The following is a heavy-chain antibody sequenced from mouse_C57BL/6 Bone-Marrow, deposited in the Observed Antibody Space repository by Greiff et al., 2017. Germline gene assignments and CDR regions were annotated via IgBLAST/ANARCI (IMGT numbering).Heavy chain of an antibody. CDR1: GFTFSSYA. J-gene: IGHJ4*01. CDR2: ISDGGSYT. Sequence: EVQRVESGGGLVKPGGSLKLSCAASGFTFSSYAMSWVRQTPEQRLAWVATISDGGSYTYYPDNVKGRFTISRDNAKNNLYLQMSHLKSEDTAMYYCARGYAMDYWGQGTSVTVSS. V-gene: IGHV5-4*01. CDR3: ARGYAMDY.